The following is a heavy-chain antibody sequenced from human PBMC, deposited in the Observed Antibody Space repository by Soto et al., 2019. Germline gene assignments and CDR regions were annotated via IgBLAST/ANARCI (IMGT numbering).Heavy chain of an antibody. CDR3: ARLNGYCDSTNCHGDYGMDV. CDR1: GGSVISNSYS. V-gene: IGHV4-39*01. CDR2: IYSSENT. J-gene: IGHJ6*01. Sequence: PSQTLSLTCTVSGGSVISNSYSWGWISQSPGKGLEWIGTIYSSENTYYNPSLLSRVTISVDTSKNEFSLRLSSVTAADTAVYYCARLNGYCDSTNCHGDYGMDVLGKGNTVTVS. D-gene: IGHD2-2*03.